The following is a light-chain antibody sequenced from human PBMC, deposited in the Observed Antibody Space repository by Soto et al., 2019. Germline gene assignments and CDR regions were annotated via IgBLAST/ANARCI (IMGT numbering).Light chain of an antibody. CDR1: SSNIGSYT. Sequence: QSVLTQPPSASGTPGQRVSISCSGSSSNIGSYTVNWYQQLPGTAPKLLIYSHNQRPAGVPDRFSGSKFGSSASLAISGLRSDDEADYYCASWDDSLSGHVVFGGGTKLTVL. CDR3: ASWDDSLSGHVV. V-gene: IGLV1-44*01. CDR2: SHN. J-gene: IGLJ2*01.